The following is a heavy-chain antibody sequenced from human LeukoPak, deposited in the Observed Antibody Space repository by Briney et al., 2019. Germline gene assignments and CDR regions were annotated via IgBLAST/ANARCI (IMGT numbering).Heavy chain of an antibody. D-gene: IGHD2-15*01. CDR1: GYTFTSYY. V-gene: IGHV1-46*01. Sequence: ASVKVSCKASGYTFTSYYMHWVRQAPGQGLEWMGIINPSGGSTSYAQKFQGRVTMTRDTSTSTVYMELSSLRSEDTAVYYCARVAFSYRRGPYYYMDVWGQGTMVTVSS. J-gene: IGHJ6*03. CDR2: INPSGGST. CDR3: ARVAFSYRRGPYYYMDV.